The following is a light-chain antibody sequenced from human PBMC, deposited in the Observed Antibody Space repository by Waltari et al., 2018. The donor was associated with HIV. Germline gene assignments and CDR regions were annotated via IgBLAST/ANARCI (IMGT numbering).Light chain of an antibody. Sequence: DLTQPPSVSVSPGQTASITCYGDKLGDKYACWYQQKPGQSPVLVIYQDNKRPSGIPERFSGSNSGNTATLTISGTQAMDEADYYCQAWDSSTARVVFGGGTKLTAL. V-gene: IGLV3-1*01. CDR3: QAWDSSTARVV. J-gene: IGLJ2*01. CDR1: KLGDKY. CDR2: QDN.